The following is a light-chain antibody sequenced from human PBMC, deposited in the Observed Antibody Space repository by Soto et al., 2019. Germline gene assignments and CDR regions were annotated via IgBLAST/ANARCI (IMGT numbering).Light chain of an antibody. J-gene: IGKJ5*01. CDR1: QDISSW. CDR3: QQASSFPRT. Sequence: IQITQSPSSVAAPVVNRVTISYRASQDISSWLAWYQQKPGKAPNLLIYAASSLGSGVPSRFSGSASGTDFTLTISSLQPEDFATYYCQQASSFPRTFGQGTRLEIK. V-gene: IGKV1D-12*01. CDR2: AAS.